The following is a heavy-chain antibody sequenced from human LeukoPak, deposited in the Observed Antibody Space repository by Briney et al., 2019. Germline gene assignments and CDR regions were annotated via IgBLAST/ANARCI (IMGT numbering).Heavy chain of an antibody. D-gene: IGHD3-10*01. Sequence: SETLSLTCTVSGGSISSSGYYWGWIRQPPGRGLEWRGSIYYSGSTYYSPSLKSRVSISVDTSKNQFSLKLSSVTAADTAVFYCAGAYYYGSGSPSAFDIWGQGTMVTVST. CDR3: AGAYYYGSGSPSAFDI. V-gene: IGHV4-39*01. CDR2: IYYSGST. J-gene: IGHJ3*02. CDR1: GGSISSSGYY.